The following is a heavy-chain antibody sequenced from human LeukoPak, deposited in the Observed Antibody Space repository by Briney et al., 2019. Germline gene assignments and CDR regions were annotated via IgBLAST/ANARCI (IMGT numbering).Heavy chain of an antibody. D-gene: IGHD1-1*01. V-gene: IGHV3-21*01. Sequence: GGSLGVSCVGSGFIFSNFNMNWVRQAPGKGLEWVSSISSTGNCIHYADSVKGRFTISRDNAQKSLYLQMNSLRVEDSAVYYCARVSTGPVWGQGTLVTVSS. CDR2: ISSTGNCI. J-gene: IGHJ4*02. CDR1: GFIFSNFN. CDR3: ARVSTGPV.